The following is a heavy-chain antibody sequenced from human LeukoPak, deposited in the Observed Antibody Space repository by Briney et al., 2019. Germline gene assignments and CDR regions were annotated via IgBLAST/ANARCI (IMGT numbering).Heavy chain of an antibody. CDR3: ARDLRFPPRGYFDY. CDR2: ISYDGSNK. D-gene: IGHD3-10*01. Sequence: GRSLRLSCAASGFTFSSYAMHWVRQPPGKGLEWVAVISYDGSNKYYADSVKGRFTISRDNSKNTLYLQMNSLRAEDTCVYYCARDLRFPPRGYFDYWGQGTLVTVSS. V-gene: IGHV3-30*04. J-gene: IGHJ4*02. CDR1: GFTFSSYA.